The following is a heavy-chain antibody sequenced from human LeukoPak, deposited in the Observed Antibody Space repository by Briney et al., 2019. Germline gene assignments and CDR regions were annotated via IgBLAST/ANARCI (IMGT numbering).Heavy chain of an antibody. Sequence: SETLSLTCTISGDSTNTYFWSWIRQPPGKGLEWIGYIYYTGTTNYNPSLKSRVTISVDTSKNQFSLKVSSVTAADTAVYYCAGLVGAGGGPVDYWGQGTLVTVSS. CDR2: IYYTGTT. CDR3: AGLVGAGGGPVDY. D-gene: IGHD1-26*01. J-gene: IGHJ4*02. CDR1: GDSTNTYF. V-gene: IGHV4-59*01.